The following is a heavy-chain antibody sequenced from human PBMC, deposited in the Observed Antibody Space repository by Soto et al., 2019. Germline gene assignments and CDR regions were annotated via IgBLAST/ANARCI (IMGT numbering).Heavy chain of an antibody. CDR3: ARDGSGSYYRLGYFDY. D-gene: IGHD3-10*01. J-gene: IGHJ4*02. Sequence: GGSLRLSCAASGFTFSSYSMNWVRQAPGKGLEWVSSISSSSSYIYYADSVKGRFTISRDNAKNSLYLQMNSLRAEDTAVYYCARDGSGSYYRLGYFDYWGQGTLVTVSS. CDR1: GFTFSSYS. V-gene: IGHV3-21*01. CDR2: ISSSSSYI.